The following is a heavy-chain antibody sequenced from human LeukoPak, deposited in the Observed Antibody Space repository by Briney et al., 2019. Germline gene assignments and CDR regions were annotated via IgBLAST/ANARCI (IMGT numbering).Heavy chain of an antibody. CDR3: ASGVEIPYYFDY. D-gene: IGHD5-24*01. J-gene: IGHJ4*02. Sequence: GGSLRLSCAASGFTFSSYGMHWVRQAPGKGLEWVAVISYDGSNKYYADSVKGRFTISRDNSKNTLYLQMNSLRAEDTAVYYCASGVEIPYYFDYWGQGTLVTVSP. CDR2: ISYDGSNK. V-gene: IGHV3-30*03. CDR1: GFTFSSYG.